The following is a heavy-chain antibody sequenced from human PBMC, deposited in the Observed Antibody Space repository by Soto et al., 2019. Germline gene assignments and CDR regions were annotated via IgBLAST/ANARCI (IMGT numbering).Heavy chain of an antibody. Sequence: QMQLVQSGPEVKKPGTSVKVSCKASGFTFTSSAVQWVRQARGQRLEWIGWIVVGSGNTNYAQKFQERVTITRDMSTSTAYMELSSLRSEDTAVYYCAAFVDTAMVMFDYWGQGTLVTVSS. J-gene: IGHJ4*02. CDR2: IVVGSGNT. CDR1: GFTFTSSA. D-gene: IGHD5-18*01. V-gene: IGHV1-58*01. CDR3: AAFVDTAMVMFDY.